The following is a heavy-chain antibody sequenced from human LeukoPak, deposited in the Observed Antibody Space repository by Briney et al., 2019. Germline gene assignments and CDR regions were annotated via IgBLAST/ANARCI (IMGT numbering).Heavy chain of an antibody. D-gene: IGHD2-15*01. J-gene: IGHJ4*02. CDR2: ISSSSSYI. Sequence: GGSLRLSCAASGFTFSSYSMNWVRQAPGKGLEWVSSISSSSSYIYYADSVKGRFTISRDNAKNSLYLQMNSLRAEDTAVYYCARVHCSGGSCYSGAEFDYWGQGTLVTVSS. V-gene: IGHV3-21*01. CDR3: ARVHCSGGSCYSGAEFDY. CDR1: GFTFSSYS.